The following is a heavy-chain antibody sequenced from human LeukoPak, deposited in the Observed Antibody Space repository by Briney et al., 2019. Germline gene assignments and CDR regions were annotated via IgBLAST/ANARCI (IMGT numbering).Heavy chain of an antibody. V-gene: IGHV4-38-2*02. J-gene: IGHJ3*02. CDR1: GYSISSGYY. CDR2: IYHSGST. CDR3: ARDPRYSSSAHVFDI. Sequence: PSQTLSLTCTVSGYSISSGYYWGWIRQPPGKGLEWIGSIYHSGSTNYNPSLKSRVAISQDTSKNQVSLRVSSVTAADTAVYYCARDPRYSSSAHVFDIWGQGTMVTVSS. D-gene: IGHD6-6*01.